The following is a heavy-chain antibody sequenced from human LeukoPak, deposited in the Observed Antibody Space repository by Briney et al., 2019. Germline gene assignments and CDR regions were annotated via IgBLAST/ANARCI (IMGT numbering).Heavy chain of an antibody. CDR3: AKDLFPKCSGGSCYSSLCDY. CDR2: ISYDGSNK. D-gene: IGHD2-15*01. J-gene: IGHJ4*02. Sequence: GGSLRLSCAASGFTFSSYAMHWVRQAPGKGLEWVAVISYDGSNKYYADSVKGRFTISRDNSKNTLYLQMNSLRAEDTAVYYCAKDLFPKCSGGSCYSSLCDYWGQGTLVTVSS. V-gene: IGHV3-30-3*01. CDR1: GFTFSSYA.